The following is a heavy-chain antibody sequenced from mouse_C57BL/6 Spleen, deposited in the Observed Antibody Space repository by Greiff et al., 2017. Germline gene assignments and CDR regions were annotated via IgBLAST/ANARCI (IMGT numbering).Heavy chain of an antibody. CDR1: GYAFSSSW. Sequence: QVQLQQSGPELVKPGASVKISCKASGYAFSSSWMNWVKQRPGKGLEWIGRIYPGDGDTNYNGKIKGKATLTADKSSSTAYMQLSSLTSEDSAVDFCAKLYYDYDVDYWGQGTTLTVSS. V-gene: IGHV1-82*01. CDR2: IYPGDGDT. D-gene: IGHD2-4*01. J-gene: IGHJ2*01. CDR3: AKLYYDYDVDY.